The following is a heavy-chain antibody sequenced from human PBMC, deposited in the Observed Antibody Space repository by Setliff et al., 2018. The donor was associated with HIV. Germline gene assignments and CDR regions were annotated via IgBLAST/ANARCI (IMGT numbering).Heavy chain of an antibody. CDR1: GFTFGDYA. J-gene: IGHJ1*01. CDR3: TTKPPAADFQH. D-gene: IGHD2-2*01. CDR2: IKSKTDGGTT. V-gene: IGHV3-15*01. Sequence: GGSLRLSCTASGFTFGDYAVSWVRQAPGKGLEWVGRIKSKTDGGTTDYAAPVKGRFTISRDDSKNTLYLQMNSLKTEDTAIYYCTTKPPAADFQHWGQGTLVTVSS.